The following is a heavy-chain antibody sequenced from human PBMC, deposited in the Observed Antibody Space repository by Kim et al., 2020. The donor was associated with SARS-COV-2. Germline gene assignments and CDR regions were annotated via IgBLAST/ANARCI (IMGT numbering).Heavy chain of an antibody. V-gene: IGHV1-2*02. Sequence: YAQKFQGRVTMTRDRSISTGYMELSSLRSDDTAVYYCARELSRDGYNRCDYWGQGTLVIVSS. D-gene: IGHD6-25*01. CDR3: ARELSRDGYNRCDY. J-gene: IGHJ4*02.